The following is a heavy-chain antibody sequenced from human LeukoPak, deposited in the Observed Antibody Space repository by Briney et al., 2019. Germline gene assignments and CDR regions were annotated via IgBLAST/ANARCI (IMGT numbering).Heavy chain of an antibody. J-gene: IGHJ4*02. V-gene: IGHV4-31*03. CDR3: ARASSARNGFDY. Sequence: PSETLSLTCTVSGGSISSGGYYWNWIRQHPEKGLEWIGSIYYSGSTYYNPSLKSRVNVSVDTSENQFSLKLSSVAAADTAVYYSARASSARNGFDYWGQGTLVTVSS. CDR1: GGSISSGGYY. CDR2: IYYSGST. D-gene: IGHD1-14*01.